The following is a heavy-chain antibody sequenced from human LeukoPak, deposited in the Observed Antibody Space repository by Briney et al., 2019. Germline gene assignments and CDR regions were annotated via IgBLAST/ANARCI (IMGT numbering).Heavy chain of an antibody. D-gene: IGHD3-3*01. CDR3: ARGPPSAYYDFWSGQNFPSY. CDR1: GYTFTSYD. Sequence: ASVKVSCKASGYTFTSYDINWVRQATGQGLEWMGWMNPNSGNTGYAQKFQGRVTMTRNTSISTAYMELSSLRSEDTAVYYCARGPPSAYYDFWSGQNFPSYWGQGTLVTVSS. V-gene: IGHV1-8*01. CDR2: MNPNSGNT. J-gene: IGHJ4*02.